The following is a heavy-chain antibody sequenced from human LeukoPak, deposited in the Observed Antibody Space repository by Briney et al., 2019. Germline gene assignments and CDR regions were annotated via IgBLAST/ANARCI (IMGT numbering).Heavy chain of an antibody. CDR1: GYTFTGYY. CDR2: INPNSGGT. V-gene: IGHV1-2*02. J-gene: IGHJ5*02. Sequence: ASVKVSCKASGYTFTGYYMHWVRQAPGQGLEWMGWINPNSGGTNYAQKFQGRVTMTRDTSTSTVYMELSSLRSEDTAVYYCARDLHPTTTHTINWFDPWGQGTLVTVSS. CDR3: ARDLHPTTTHTINWFDP. D-gene: IGHD3-10*01.